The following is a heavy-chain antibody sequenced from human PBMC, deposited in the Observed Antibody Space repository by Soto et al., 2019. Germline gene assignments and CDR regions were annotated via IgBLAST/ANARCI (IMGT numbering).Heavy chain of an antibody. CDR2: IWYDGSNK. CDR3: ARGEGKTIFGVVTDYYYGMDV. D-gene: IGHD3-3*01. CDR1: GFTFSSYG. Sequence: GGSLRLSCAASGFTFSSYGMHWVRQAPGRGLEWVAVIWYDGSNKYYADSVKGRFTISRDNSKNTLYLQMNSLRAEDTAVYYCARGEGKTIFGVVTDYYYGMDVWGPGTTVTVSS. J-gene: IGHJ6*02. V-gene: IGHV3-33*01.